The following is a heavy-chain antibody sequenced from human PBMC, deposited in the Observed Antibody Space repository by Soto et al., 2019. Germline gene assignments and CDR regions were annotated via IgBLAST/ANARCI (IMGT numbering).Heavy chain of an antibody. V-gene: IGHV3-72*01. CDR3: AREGSSAWFWYFDL. J-gene: IGHJ2*01. CDR1: GFTFSDHY. CDR2: TRNKGNSYTT. Sequence: EVQLVESGGGLVQPGGSLRLSCAAPGFTFSDHYMDWVRQAPGKGLEWVGRTRNKGNSYTTEYAASVKGRFTISRDDSKSSLYLQMNSLKTEDTAVYYCAREGSSAWFWYFDLWGRGTLVTVSS. D-gene: IGHD6-19*01.